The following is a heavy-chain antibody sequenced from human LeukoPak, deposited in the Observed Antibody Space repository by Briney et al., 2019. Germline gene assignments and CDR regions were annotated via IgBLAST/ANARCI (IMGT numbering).Heavy chain of an antibody. CDR3: ATYVWGSYRPFDY. CDR2: IYYSGST. J-gene: IGHJ4*02. D-gene: IGHD3-16*02. CDR1: GGSISSGGYY. Sequence: SETLSVTCTVSGGSISSGGYYWSWIRQHPGKGLEWIGYIYYSGSTYYNPSLKSRVTISVDTSKNQFSLKLSSVTAADTAVYYCATYVWGSYRPFDYWGQGTLVTVSS. V-gene: IGHV4-31*03.